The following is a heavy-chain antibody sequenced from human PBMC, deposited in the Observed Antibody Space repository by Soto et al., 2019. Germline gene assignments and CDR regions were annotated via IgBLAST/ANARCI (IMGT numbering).Heavy chain of an antibody. CDR3: ARTSNVVVVAATSARYYYYHMDV. CDR1: GGSFSGYY. CDR2: INHSGST. J-gene: IGHJ6*03. V-gene: IGHV4-34*01. Sequence: SETLSLTCAVYGGSFSGYYWSWIRQPPGKGPEWIGEINHSGSTNYNPSLKSRVTISVDTSKNQFSLKLSSVTAADTAVYYCARTSNVVVVAATSARYYYYHMDVWGQGTTVPVSS. D-gene: IGHD2-15*01.